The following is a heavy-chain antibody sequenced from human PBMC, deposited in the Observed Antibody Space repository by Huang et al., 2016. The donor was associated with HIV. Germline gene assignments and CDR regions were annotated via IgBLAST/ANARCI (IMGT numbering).Heavy chain of an antibody. CDR2: ISPMFGTP. V-gene: IGHV1-69*13. Sequence: QVQLVQSGAEVKTPGSSVKVSCKASGGTFSKYAISWVRQAPGQGLEWMGGISPMFGTPNYARKFQGRVTITADDSTSTTDVEVSSLRSEDTALYYCARGQLGSYGDYDVLYWGQGTLVTVSS. J-gene: IGHJ4*02. CDR1: GGTFSKYA. D-gene: IGHD4-17*01. CDR3: ARGQLGSYGDYDVLY.